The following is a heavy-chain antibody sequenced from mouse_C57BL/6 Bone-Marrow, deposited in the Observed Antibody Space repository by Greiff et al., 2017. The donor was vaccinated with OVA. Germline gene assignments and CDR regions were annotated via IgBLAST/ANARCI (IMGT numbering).Heavy chain of an antibody. CDR3: ARCAYYGSRKWYFDV. J-gene: IGHJ1*03. Sequence: VQLVESGPELVKPGASVKISCKASGYAFSSSWMNWVKQRPGKGLEWIGRIYPGDGDTNYNGKFKGKATLTADKSSSTAYMQLSSLTSEDSAVYFCARCAYYGSRKWYFDVWGTGTTVTVSS. V-gene: IGHV1-82*01. D-gene: IGHD1-1*01. CDR1: GYAFSSSW. CDR2: IYPGDGDT.